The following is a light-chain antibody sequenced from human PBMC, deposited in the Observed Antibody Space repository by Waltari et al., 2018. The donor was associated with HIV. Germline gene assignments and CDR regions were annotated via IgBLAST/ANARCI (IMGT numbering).Light chain of an antibody. Sequence: DIQMTQSPSSLSASVGDRVPVTCRPTQNISNFLNWIRQRPGNGRRLLSHLASSLQSGGSSRFSGSGSVTDFILTISSLQAEYFATYFCLPTYTKPLPFGPGTKLDI. V-gene: IGKV1-39*01. CDR3: LPTYTKPLP. CDR1: QNISNF. J-gene: IGKJ3*01. CDR2: LAS.